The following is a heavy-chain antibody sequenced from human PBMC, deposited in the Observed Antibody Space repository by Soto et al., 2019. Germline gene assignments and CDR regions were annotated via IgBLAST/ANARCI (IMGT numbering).Heavy chain of an antibody. D-gene: IGHD3-3*01. Sequence: PSETLSLTXAVSGGSISSSNWWSWVRQPPGKGLEWIGEIYHSGSTNYNPSLKSRVTISVDKSKNQFSLKLSSVTAADTAVYYCASATSITIFGVASYYFDYWGQGTLVTVSS. J-gene: IGHJ4*02. V-gene: IGHV4-4*02. CDR3: ASATSITIFGVASYYFDY. CDR2: IYHSGST. CDR1: GGSISSSNW.